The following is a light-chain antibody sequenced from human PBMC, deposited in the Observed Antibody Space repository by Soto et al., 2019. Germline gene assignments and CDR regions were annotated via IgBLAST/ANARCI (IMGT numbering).Light chain of an antibody. CDR3: QEYNTSSRT. CDR1: ESIYSW. J-gene: IGKJ1*01. V-gene: IGKV1-5*03. Sequence: IQMTQSPSTLSASVGDTVTITCRASESIYSWLAWYKQTPGKAPQLLIYKTSTLQGGLPPRFSGSGSGAEYTLTISSLQPDDFATYYCQEYNTSSRTFGQGTRV. CDR2: KTS.